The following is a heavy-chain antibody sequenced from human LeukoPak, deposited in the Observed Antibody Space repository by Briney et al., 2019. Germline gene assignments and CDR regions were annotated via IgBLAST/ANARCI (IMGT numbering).Heavy chain of an antibody. D-gene: IGHD1-26*01. V-gene: IGHV3-9*01. CDR3: AKDAGYSGSYPICDY. Sequence: GGSLRLSCAASGFTFDDYAMHWVRQAPGKGLEWVSGVTWNSGSIDYADSVKGRFTISRDNAKNSLYLQMNSLRAEDTALYYCAKDAGYSGSYPICDYWGQGTLVTVSS. CDR2: VTWNSGSI. J-gene: IGHJ4*02. CDR1: GFTFDDYA.